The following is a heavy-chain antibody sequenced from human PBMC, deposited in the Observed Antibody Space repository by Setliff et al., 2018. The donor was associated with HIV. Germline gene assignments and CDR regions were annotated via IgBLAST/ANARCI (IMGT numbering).Heavy chain of an antibody. D-gene: IGHD3-10*02. CDR1: GFTFSDHY. V-gene: IGHV3-11*05. Sequence: GGSLRLSCAASGFTFSDHYMSWIRQAPGKGLEWVSYISGGSTSHMNYADSVKGRFTISRDNAKNSLYLQMNSLRAEDTAMYYCARDKGPPPVVHLDYWGQGTLVTVSS. J-gene: IGHJ4*02. CDR2: ISGGSTSHM. CDR3: ARDKGPPPVVHLDY.